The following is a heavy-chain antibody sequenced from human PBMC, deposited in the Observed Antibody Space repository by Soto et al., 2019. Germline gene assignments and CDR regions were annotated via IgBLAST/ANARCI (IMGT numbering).Heavy chain of an antibody. Sequence: ASVKVSCKASGYSFTSPDINWVRQTAGQGLGWMGWMQPSTGRTGYAQKFQGRVTMTRDTSINTAYMELTTLTSDDTAFYYCARGVSAGVDYWGQGTLVTVSS. CDR1: GYSFTSPD. J-gene: IGHJ4*02. V-gene: IGHV1-8*01. CDR2: MQPSTGRT. CDR3: ARGVSAGVDY. D-gene: IGHD1-26*01.